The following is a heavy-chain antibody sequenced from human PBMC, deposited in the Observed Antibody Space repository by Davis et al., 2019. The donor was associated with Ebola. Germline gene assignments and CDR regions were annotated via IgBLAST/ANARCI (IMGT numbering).Heavy chain of an antibody. CDR3: ARDSCSSTSCFYYYGMDV. D-gene: IGHD2-2*01. V-gene: IGHV1-3*01. CDR2: INAGNGNT. Sequence: AASVKVSCKASGYTFTSYAMHWVRQAPGQRLEWMGWINAGNGNTKYSQKFQGRVTITRDTSASTAYMELSSLRSEDTAVYYCARDSCSSTSCFYYYGMDVWGQGTTVTVSS. CDR1: GYTFTSYA. J-gene: IGHJ6*02.